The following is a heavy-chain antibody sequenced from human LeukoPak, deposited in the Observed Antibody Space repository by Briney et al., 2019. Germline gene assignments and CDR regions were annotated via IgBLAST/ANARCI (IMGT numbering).Heavy chain of an antibody. V-gene: IGHV1-2*02. CDR2: INPNSGGT. D-gene: IGHD2-2*01. Sequence: ASVNVSFKSSGYTFTGYYMHWVRQAPGQGLEWMGWINPNSGGTNYAQKFQGRVTMTRDTSISTAYMELSRLRSDDTAVYYCARDHCSSTSCSIFDYWGQGTLVTVSS. CDR1: GYTFTGYY. CDR3: ARDHCSSTSCSIFDY. J-gene: IGHJ4*02.